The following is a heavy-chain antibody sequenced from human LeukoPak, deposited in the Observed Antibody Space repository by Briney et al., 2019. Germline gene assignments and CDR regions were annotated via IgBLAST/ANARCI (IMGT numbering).Heavy chain of an antibody. J-gene: IGHJ1*01. V-gene: IGHV3-30*03. CDR1: GFSISSHG. Sequence: GGSLRLSCAASGFSISSHGMHWVRQAPGKGLEWLAVTSYDASKIFYGDSLQGRFTISRENPENTVYLEMNSLRPEDTAVYYCARSSIAAPRHKEYFQHWGQGTLVTVSS. CDR3: ARSSIAAPRHKEYFQH. D-gene: IGHD6-6*01. CDR2: TSYDASKI.